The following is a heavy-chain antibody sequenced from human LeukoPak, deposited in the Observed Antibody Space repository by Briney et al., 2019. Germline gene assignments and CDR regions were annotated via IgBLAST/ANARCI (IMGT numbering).Heavy chain of an antibody. CDR1: GYTFTSYD. CDR3: ARDSYGSGSYYRSKTYYFDY. J-gene: IGHJ4*02. V-gene: IGHV1-46*01. D-gene: IGHD3-10*01. CDR2: INPSGGST. Sequence: EASVKVSCKASGYTFTSYDINWVRQATGQGLEWMGIINPSGGSTSYAQKFQGRVTMTRDTSTSTVYMELSSLRFEDTAVYHCARDSYGSGSYYRSKTYYFDYWGQGTLVTVSS.